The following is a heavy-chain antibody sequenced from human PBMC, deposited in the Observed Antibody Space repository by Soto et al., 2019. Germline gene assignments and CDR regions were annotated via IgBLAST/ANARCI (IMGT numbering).Heavy chain of an antibody. CDR2: ITFRGDNT. V-gene: IGHV3-23*01. J-gene: IGHJ4*02. D-gene: IGHD1-1*01. CDR1: GFTFSSYA. Sequence: EVQLLESGGGLVPPGGSLRLSCAASGFTFSSYAMSWVRQAPGEGLEWLAGITFRGDNTYYADSVKGRFTLSRDNSRNRLDLQMNSLKVEDTALYYCAKLGTMGVFDNWGQGTVLNVSP. CDR3: AKLGTMGVFDN.